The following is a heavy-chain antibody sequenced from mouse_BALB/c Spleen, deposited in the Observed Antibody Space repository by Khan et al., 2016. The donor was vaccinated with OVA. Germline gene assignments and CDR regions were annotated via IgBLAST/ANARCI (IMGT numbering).Heavy chain of an antibody. CDR3: AIYHGYFDV. D-gene: IGHD1-1*01. Sequence: EVQLQQSGPDLVKPGASMKISCKASGYSFTGYYIHWVKQSHGKSLEWIGRVNPNNGGTSYNQKFKGKATLTVDKSSNTAYMELRSLTYEDSAVYSCAIYHGYFDVWGAGTTVTVSS. CDR1: GYSFTGYY. J-gene: IGHJ1*01. CDR2: VNPNNGGT. V-gene: IGHV1-26*01.